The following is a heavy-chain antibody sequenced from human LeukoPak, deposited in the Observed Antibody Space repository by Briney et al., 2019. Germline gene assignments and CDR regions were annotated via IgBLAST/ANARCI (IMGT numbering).Heavy chain of an antibody. V-gene: IGHV4-59*01. J-gene: IGHJ6*02. CDR2: IYYSGST. CDR1: GGSISSYY. CDR3: ARAGIVGATSYYNYYGMDV. Sequence: SETLSLTCTVSGGSISSYYWSWIRQPPGKGLEWVGYIYYSGSTNYNPSLKSRVTISVDTSKNQFSLNLSSVTTADTAVYYCARAGIVGATSYYNYYGMDVWGQGTTVTVSS. D-gene: IGHD1-26*01.